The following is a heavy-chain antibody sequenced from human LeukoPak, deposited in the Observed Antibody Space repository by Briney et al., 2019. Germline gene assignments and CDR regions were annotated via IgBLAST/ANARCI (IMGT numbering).Heavy chain of an antibody. CDR2: ISAYNGNT. V-gene: IGHV1-18*01. CDR3: ARDFGIVCSSTSCRYFDY. J-gene: IGHJ4*02. CDR1: GYTFTSYG. Sequence: ASVKVSCNASGYTFTSYGISWLRQALGQGLEWMGWISAYNGNTNYAQKLQGRVTMTTATSTSTAYMELRSLRSDDTAVYYCARDFGIVCSSTSCRYFDYWGQGTLVTVSS. D-gene: IGHD2-2*01.